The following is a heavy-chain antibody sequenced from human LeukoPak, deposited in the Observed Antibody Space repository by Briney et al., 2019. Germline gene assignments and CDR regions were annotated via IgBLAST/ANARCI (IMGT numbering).Heavy chain of an antibody. CDR2: ISGNGGST. CDR1: GFTFSSYA. D-gene: IGHD6-19*01. CDR3: AKPKEAVAGTKGRFEF. Sequence: GGSLRLSCAASGFTFSSYAMNWVRQAPGKGLEWVSAISGNGGSTYYADSVKGRFTISRDNSKNTLYVQMNSLRAEDTAVYYCAKPKEAVAGTKGRFEFWGQGTLVTVSS. V-gene: IGHV3-23*01. J-gene: IGHJ4*02.